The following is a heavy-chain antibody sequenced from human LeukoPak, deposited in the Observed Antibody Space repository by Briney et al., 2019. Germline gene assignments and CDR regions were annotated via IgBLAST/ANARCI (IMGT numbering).Heavy chain of an antibody. J-gene: IGHJ1*01. D-gene: IGHD2-2*01. CDR3: ATPPQPRGYFLH. CDR2: ISVNNGGT. CDR1: GYTFTTYS. Sequence: ASVKVSCKASGYTFTTYSLAWVRQAPGQSLEWMGWISVNNGGTNYAQSFQDRVTLTRDTSTNTAYLELRSLRSDDTAVIYCATPPQPRGYFLHWGQGTLVPVSS. V-gene: IGHV1-18*01.